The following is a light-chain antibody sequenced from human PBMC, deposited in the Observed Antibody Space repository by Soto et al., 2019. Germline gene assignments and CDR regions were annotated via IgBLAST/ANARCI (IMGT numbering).Light chain of an antibody. V-gene: IGLV2-14*03. CDR1: SSDVGGYDY. J-gene: IGLJ1*01. CDR2: DVS. Sequence: QSVLTQPASVSGSPGQSITISCTGTSSDVGGYDYVSWYQQHPGKAPKLLIYDVSNRPSGVSTRFSGSKSGNTASLTISGLQAEDEAEYHCSSYTSNTTPYVFGTGTKLTVL. CDR3: SSYTSNTTPYV.